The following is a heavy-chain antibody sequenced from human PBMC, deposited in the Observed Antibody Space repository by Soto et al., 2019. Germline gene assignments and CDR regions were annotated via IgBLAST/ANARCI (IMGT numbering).Heavy chain of an antibody. CDR3: ARDPQAVLPRRTDAFDI. Sequence: GGSLRLSCAASGFTFSSYSMNWVRQAPGKGLEWVSSISSSSSYIYYADSVKGRFTISRDNAKNSLYLQMNSLRAEDTAVYYCARDPQAVLPRRTDAFDIWGQGTMVTVSS. CDR2: ISSSSSYI. D-gene: IGHD3-10*01. J-gene: IGHJ3*02. CDR1: GFTFSSYS. V-gene: IGHV3-21*01.